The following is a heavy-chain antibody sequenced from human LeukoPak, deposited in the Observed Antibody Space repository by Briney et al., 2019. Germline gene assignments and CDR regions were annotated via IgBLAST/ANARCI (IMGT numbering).Heavy chain of an antibody. CDR1: GFTVSNSY. CDR3: ARDSNGPAF. V-gene: IGHV3-53*01. J-gene: IGHJ4*02. D-gene: IGHD6-19*01. Sequence: GGSLRLSCVASGFTVSNSYMSWVRQAPGKGLEWVSVIYSDGGTFYSDSVKGRFTISRDYSKSTLYLQMNSLRADGTAVYYCARDSNGPAFWGQGTLVTVSS. CDR2: IYSDGGT.